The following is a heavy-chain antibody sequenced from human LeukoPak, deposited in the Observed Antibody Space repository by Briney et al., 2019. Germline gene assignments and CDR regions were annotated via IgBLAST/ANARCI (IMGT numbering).Heavy chain of an antibody. J-gene: IGHJ4*02. CDR3: ARDPPVAGTS. V-gene: IGHV1-18*01. Sequence: ASVKVSCKASGYTFTNYGITWVRQAPGQGLEWMGWISVSNGDTHYSEKFQDRITVTTDTSTSTAYMELRSLVSDDTAVYYCARDPPVAGTSWGQGTLVTVSS. CDR1: GYTFTNYG. CDR2: ISVSNGDT. D-gene: IGHD6-19*01.